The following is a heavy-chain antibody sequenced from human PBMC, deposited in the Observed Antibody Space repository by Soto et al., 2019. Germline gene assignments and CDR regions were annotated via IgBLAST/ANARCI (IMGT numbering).Heavy chain of an antibody. CDR3: ARVPGS. Sequence: SDTLSITCAVSGGSISSGGYSWSWIRQPPGKGLEWIGYIYHSGSTYYNPSLKSRVTISVDRSKNQFSLKLSSVTAADMAVYYCARVPGSWGQGTLVTVSS. CDR1: GGSISSGGYS. J-gene: IGHJ5*02. V-gene: IGHV4-30-2*01. CDR2: IYHSGST.